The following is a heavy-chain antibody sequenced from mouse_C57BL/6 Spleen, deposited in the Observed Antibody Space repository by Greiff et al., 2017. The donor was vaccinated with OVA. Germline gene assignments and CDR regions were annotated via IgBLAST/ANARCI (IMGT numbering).Heavy chain of an antibody. Sequence: QVQLQQPGAELVKPGASVKLSCKASGYTFTSSWMHWVKQRPGQGLEWIGMIHPNSGSTNYNEKFKSKATLTVDKSSSTAYMQLSSLTSEDSAVYYCARVHYYGSSPYWYFDVWGTGTTVTVSS. CDR1: GYTFTSSW. CDR3: ARVHYYGSSPYWYFDV. J-gene: IGHJ1*03. D-gene: IGHD1-1*01. V-gene: IGHV1-64*01. CDR2: IHPNSGST.